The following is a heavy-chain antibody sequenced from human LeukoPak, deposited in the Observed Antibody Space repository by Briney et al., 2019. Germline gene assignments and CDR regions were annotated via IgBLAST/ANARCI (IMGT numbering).Heavy chain of an antibody. V-gene: IGHV4-31*03. CDR2: IYYSGST. J-gene: IGHJ4*02. D-gene: IGHD5-18*01. CDR3: ARDVGYSYGYPYYFDY. CDR1: GGSISSGGYY. Sequence: PSQTLSLTCTVSGGSISSGGYYWSWIRQHPGKGLEWIGYIYYSGSTYYNPSLKSRVTISVDTSKSQFSLKLSSVTAADTAVYYCARDVGYSYGYPYYFDYWGQGTLVTVSS.